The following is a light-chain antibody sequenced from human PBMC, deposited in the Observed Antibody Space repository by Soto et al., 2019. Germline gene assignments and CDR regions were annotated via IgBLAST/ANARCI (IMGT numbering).Light chain of an antibody. J-gene: IGLJ1*01. CDR2: EVR. CDR1: SGDVGGYNY. V-gene: IGLV2-14*01. Sequence: QSALAQPASLSGSPGQSITISCTGTSGDVGGYNYVSWYQQHPGKAPKLMIYEVRNRPSGVSNRFSGSKSGNTASPTISGLQAEDEADYYCSSLTGSTPLYVFGTGTKVTVL. CDR3: SSLTGSTPLYV.